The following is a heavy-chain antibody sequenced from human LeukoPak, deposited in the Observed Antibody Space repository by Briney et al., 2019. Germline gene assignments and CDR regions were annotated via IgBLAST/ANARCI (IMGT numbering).Heavy chain of an antibody. V-gene: IGHV1-69*05. CDR3: ARGDYYDFWSGSYYFDY. J-gene: IGHJ4*02. CDR2: IIPIFGTA. D-gene: IGHD3-3*01. CDR1: GGTFSSYA. Sequence: GPSVKVSCKASGGTFSSYAISWVRQAPGQGLEWMGGIIPIFGTANYAQKFQGRVTITTDESTSTAYMELSSLRSEDTAVYYCARGDYYDFWSGSYYFDYWGQGTLVTVSS.